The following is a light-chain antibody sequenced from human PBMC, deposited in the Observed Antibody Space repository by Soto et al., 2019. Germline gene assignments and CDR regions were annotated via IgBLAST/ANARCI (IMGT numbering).Light chain of an antibody. CDR3: QQYHTLNT. Sequence: DIQMTQSPSTLSASVGDRVTITCRASKSIYSWLAWYHQKPGKAPKVLIYKASSLESGVPSRFSGSGSGTEFTLPISSLQPDDFATYYCQQYHTLNTFGQGTKLEI. CDR1: KSIYSW. J-gene: IGKJ2*01. CDR2: KAS. V-gene: IGKV1-5*03.